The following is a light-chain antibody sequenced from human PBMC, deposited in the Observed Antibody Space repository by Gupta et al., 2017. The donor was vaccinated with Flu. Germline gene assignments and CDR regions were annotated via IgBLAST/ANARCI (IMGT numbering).Light chain of an antibody. J-gene: IGKJ2*01. CDR2: AAS. Sequence: PLSLAAFVGDRVTITCRASQGIRNELGWYHQKPGKAPHRLIYAASTLRSGVPSRFSGSGFGTEFTLTINNLQSEEVGTYYCRQQNYSPHMFGQGTKLEIK. V-gene: IGKV1-17*02. CDR3: RQQNYSPHM. CDR1: QGIRNE.